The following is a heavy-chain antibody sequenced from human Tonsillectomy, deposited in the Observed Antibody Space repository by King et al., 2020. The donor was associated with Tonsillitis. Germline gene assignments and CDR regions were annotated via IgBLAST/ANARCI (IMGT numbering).Heavy chain of an antibody. D-gene: IGHD6-19*01. Sequence: VQLVESGGGVVQPGRSLRLSCAASGFTFSSYDIHWVRQAPGKGLEWVAVISFDGSNKYYADSVKGRFTISRDNPKNTLYLQMNSLRAEDTALYYCAKGIAVALFYFDYWGQGTLVTVSS. CDR1: GFTFSSYD. V-gene: IGHV3-30*18. CDR3: AKGIAVALFYFDY. J-gene: IGHJ4*02. CDR2: ISFDGSNK.